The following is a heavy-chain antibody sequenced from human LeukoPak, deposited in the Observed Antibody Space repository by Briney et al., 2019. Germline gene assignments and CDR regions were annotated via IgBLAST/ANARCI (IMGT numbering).Heavy chain of an antibody. CDR2: IYSGGNT. CDR1: GFTVSSNY. V-gene: IGHV3-53*01. J-gene: IGHJ4*02. Sequence: GGSLRLSCAASGFTVSSNYMSWVRRAPGKGLEWVSLIYSGGNTYYAESVKGRFTISRDNSKDTLYLQMNSLRAEDTAVYYCARDAGHYYDSSGYYPFDYWGQGTLVTVSS. D-gene: IGHD3-22*01. CDR3: ARDAGHYYDSSGYYPFDY.